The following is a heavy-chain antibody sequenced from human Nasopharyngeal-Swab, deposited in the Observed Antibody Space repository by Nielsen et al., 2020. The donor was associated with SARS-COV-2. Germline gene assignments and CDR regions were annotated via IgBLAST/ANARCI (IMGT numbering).Heavy chain of an antibody. V-gene: IGHV4-59*01. J-gene: IGHJ6*02. CDR3: AIGGGGPYYYGIDV. D-gene: IGHD3-16*01. CDR2: IYYSGST. Sequence: WIRQPPGKGLAWVGYIYYSGSTNYKPSLKSRVTISVGTSKTQFSLNLSSVTSADTAVYYCAIGGGGPYYYGIDVWGQGTTVTVSS.